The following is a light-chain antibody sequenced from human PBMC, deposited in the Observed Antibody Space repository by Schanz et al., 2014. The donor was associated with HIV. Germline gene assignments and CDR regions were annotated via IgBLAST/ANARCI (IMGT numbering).Light chain of an antibody. CDR2: EVV. Sequence: QSALTQPPSASGSPGQSVTFSCTGTSSDVGGYNYVSWYQRLPGKAPKLIIFEVVKRPSGVPDRFSGSKSGNTASLTVSGLQAEDEADYYCSSYAGRNTYVFGTGTKLTVL. V-gene: IGLV2-8*01. CDR3: SSYAGRNTYV. J-gene: IGLJ1*01. CDR1: SSDVGGYNY.